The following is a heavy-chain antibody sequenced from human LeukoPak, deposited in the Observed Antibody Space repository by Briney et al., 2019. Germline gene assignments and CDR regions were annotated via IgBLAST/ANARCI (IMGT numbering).Heavy chain of an antibody. V-gene: IGHV3-30*02. D-gene: IGHD5-18*01. CDR3: AKDTFYRYRYGPGPTYY. J-gene: IGHJ4*02. CDR1: GFTFSSYG. CDR2: IRADGSNT. Sequence: GGSLRLSCAASGFTFSSYGMHWVRQAPGQGLEWVACIRADGSNTYYADTVKGRFTISRDTSKNTLYLQMNSLRAEDTAVYYCAKDTFYRYRYGPGPTYYSGERALVTVSP.